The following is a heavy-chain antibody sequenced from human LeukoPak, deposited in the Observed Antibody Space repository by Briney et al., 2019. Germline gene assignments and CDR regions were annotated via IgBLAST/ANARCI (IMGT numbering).Heavy chain of an antibody. CDR3: ARSGDYGSGSYGFDY. CDR1: GGSISSSSYY. D-gene: IGHD3-10*01. V-gene: IGHV4-39*01. J-gene: IGHJ4*02. CDR2: IYYSGST. Sequence: SETLSLTCTVSGGSISSSSYYWGWIRQPPGKALEWIGSIYYSGSTYYNPSLKSRVTISVDTSKNQFSLKLSSVTAADTAVYYCARSGDYGSGSYGFDYWGQGTLVTVSS.